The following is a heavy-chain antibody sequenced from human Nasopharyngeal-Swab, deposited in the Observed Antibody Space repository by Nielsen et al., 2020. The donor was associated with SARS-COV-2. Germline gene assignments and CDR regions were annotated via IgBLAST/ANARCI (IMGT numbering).Heavy chain of an antibody. CDR2: IYYSGST. D-gene: IGHD6-6*01. Sequence: SETLFLTCSVSGGSISSPNYYWSWIRQHPGKGLEWIGYIYYSGSTFYNPSLKSRVTISIDSSKNQFTLKVSSVTAADTAVYYCARAGVPARWFDPWGQGTLVTVSS. V-gene: IGHV4-31*03. CDR1: GGSISSPNYY. J-gene: IGHJ5*02. CDR3: ARAGVPARWFDP.